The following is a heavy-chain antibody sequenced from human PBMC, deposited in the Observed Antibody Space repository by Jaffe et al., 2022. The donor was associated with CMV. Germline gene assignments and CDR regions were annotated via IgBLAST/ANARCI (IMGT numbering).Heavy chain of an antibody. CDR1: GFTFSSYA. CDR2: ISGSGGST. D-gene: IGHD3-3*01. Sequence: EVQLLESGGGLVQPGGSLRLSCAASGFTFSSYAMSWVRQAPGKGLEWVSAISGSGGSTYYADSVKGRFTISRDNSKNTLYLQMNSLRAEDTAVYYCAKAAPLYDFWSGYYVYFDYWGQGTLVTVSS. CDR3: AKAAPLYDFWSGYYVYFDY. V-gene: IGHV3-23*01. J-gene: IGHJ4*02.